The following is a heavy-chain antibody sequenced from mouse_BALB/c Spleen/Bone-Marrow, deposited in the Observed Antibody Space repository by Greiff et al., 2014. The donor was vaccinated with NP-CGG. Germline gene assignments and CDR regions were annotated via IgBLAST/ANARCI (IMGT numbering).Heavy chain of an antibody. CDR2: INPYNSDS. CDR1: GYSFIGYF. V-gene: IGHV1-20*02. Sequence: EVQLQQSGPEMVKPGASVKISCKASGYSFIGYFINWVMQSHGKSLEWIGRINPYNSDSVYNQKFRGKATLTVDKSSSTAHMELRSLSSEDSAVYYCSRGGDYWGQVTTLTVSS. CDR3: SRGGDY. J-gene: IGHJ2*01.